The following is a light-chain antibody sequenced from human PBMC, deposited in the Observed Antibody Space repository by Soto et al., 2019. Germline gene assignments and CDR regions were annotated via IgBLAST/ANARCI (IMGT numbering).Light chain of an antibody. J-gene: IGKJ4*01. CDR2: WAS. CDR3: QQYSSTPLP. Sequence: DIVMTQSPDSLAVSLGERATINCKSSQSVLYSSNTKNYLAWYQQKPGQPPKLLIYWASTRESGVPDRFSGSGSGTDFTLTIRSLQAADVAVYYCQQYSSTPLPFGGATKVESK. CDR1: QSVLYSSNTKNY. V-gene: IGKV4-1*01.